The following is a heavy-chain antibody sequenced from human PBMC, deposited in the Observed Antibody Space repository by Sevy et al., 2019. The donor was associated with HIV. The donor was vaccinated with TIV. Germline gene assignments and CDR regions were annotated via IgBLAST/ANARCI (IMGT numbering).Heavy chain of an antibody. Sequence: GGSLRLSCAASGFNFDDYAMHWVRQAPGKGLEWVSGISRNRGSLGYADSVQGRFTISRDNAKSSLYLQMSSLTTEDTALYYCAKDGSPRDLLPFGDGDLLPFDFWGQGTLVTVSS. CDR3: AKDGSPRDLLPFGDGDLLPFDF. CDR1: GFNFDDYA. D-gene: IGHD3-10*01. V-gene: IGHV3-9*01. J-gene: IGHJ4*02. CDR2: ISRNRGSL.